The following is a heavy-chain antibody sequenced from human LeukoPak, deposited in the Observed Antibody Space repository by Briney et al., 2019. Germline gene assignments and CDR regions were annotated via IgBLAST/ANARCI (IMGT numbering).Heavy chain of an antibody. CDR1: GFTFSDYY. J-gene: IGHJ4*02. V-gene: IGHV3-69-1*01. Sequence: GGSLRLSCAASGFTFSDYYMSWIRQAPGKGLEWVSYISSSSTIYYADSVKGRFTISRDNAKNSLYLQMNSLRDEDTAVYYCARDLGYGDYRDYWGQGTLVTVSS. CDR2: ISSSSTI. CDR3: ARDLGYGDYRDY. D-gene: IGHD4-17*01.